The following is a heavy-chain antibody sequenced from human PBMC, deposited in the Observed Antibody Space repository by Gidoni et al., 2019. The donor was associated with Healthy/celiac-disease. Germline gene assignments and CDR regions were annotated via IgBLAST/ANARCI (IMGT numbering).Heavy chain of an antibody. CDR1: GGSFSGYY. J-gene: IGHJ4*02. D-gene: IGHD5-18*01. Sequence: QVQLQQWGAGLLKPSETLSLTCAVYGGSFSGYYWSWIRQPPGKGLEWIGEINHRGSTNYNPSLKSRVTISVDTSKNQFSLKLSSVTAADTAVYYCARGSISYGYTPFDYWGQGTLVTVSS. V-gene: IGHV4-34*01. CDR2: INHRGST. CDR3: ARGSISYGYTPFDY.